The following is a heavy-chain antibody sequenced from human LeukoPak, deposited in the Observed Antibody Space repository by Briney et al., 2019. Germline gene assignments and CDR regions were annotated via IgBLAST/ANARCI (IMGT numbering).Heavy chain of an antibody. D-gene: IGHD5-18*01. CDR1: GGSISSGGYS. CDR2: IYHSGST. J-gene: IGHJ4*02. Sequence: SETLSLTCTVSGGSISSGGYSWSWIRQPPGKGLEWIGYIYHSGSTYYNPPLKSRVTISVDRSKNQFSLKLSSVTAADTAVYYCASGYSYGYVSNLFDYWGQGTLVTVSS. CDR3: ASGYSYGYVSNLFDY. V-gene: IGHV4-30-2*01.